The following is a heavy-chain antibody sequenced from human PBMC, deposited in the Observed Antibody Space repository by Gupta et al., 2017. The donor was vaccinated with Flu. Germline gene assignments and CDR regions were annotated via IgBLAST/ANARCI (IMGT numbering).Heavy chain of an antibody. Sequence: GDAISSQCWSWIREAPGKGLEWIGWMGPTSYNGGTNYKPSLKSRATILIDKAKNQFSLKLNSGSAADTAVYYCARGGASARYFDYGGQGTLVTVSS. CDR2: MGPTSYNGGT. J-gene: IGHJ4*02. D-gene: IGHD3-16*01. CDR1: GDAISSQC. V-gene: IGHV4-59*11. CDR3: ARGGASARYFDY.